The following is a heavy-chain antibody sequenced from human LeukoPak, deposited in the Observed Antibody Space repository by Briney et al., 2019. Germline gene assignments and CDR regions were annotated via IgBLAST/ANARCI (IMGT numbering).Heavy chain of an antibody. Sequence: GESLTLPCKICGFTLINYCVHWVRHAPGGRLVWVASSSGVGANTHYADSVRGRFTISIDNGNNILSLHMNGLRADDAALYFCARGRATEVPHYYDYVKDVWGTGTTVIVSS. D-gene: IGHD2-21*02. J-gene: IGHJ6*03. CDR1: GFTLINYC. V-gene: IGHV3-74*01. CDR3: ARGRATEVPHYYDYVKDV. CDR2: SSGVGANT.